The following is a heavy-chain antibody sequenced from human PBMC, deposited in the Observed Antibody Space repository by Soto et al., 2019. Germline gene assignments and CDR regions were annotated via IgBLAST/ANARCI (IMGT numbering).Heavy chain of an antibody. J-gene: IGHJ5*02. V-gene: IGHV1-69*06. D-gene: IGHD6-19*01. CDR1: GGAFSSYA. Sequence: SVKVSCKASGGAFSSYAISWVRQAPGQGLEWMGGIIPIFGTANYAQKFQGRVTITADKSTSTAYMELSSLRSEDTAVYYCARVEPWLVHWFDTWGQGTLVTVSS. CDR3: ARVEPWLVHWFDT. CDR2: IIPIFGTA.